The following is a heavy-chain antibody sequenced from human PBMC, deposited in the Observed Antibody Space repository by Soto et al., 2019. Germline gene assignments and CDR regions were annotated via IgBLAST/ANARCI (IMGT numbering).Heavy chain of an antibody. J-gene: IGHJ4*02. CDR1: GGSFSSYH. D-gene: IGHD5-18*01. V-gene: IGHV4-34*01. CDR3: ARGYDTALAPIF. Sequence: TLSLTCAGYGGSFSSYHWSWIRQTPGKGLEWIGEINHLTTTNYNPSLKSRVIISLDTPKNQFSLKLSSVTAADTAVYYCARGYDTALAPIFWGQGILVTVSS. CDR2: INHLTTT.